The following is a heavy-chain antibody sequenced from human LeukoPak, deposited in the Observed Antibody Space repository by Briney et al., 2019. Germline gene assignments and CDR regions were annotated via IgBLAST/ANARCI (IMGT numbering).Heavy chain of an antibody. J-gene: IGHJ5*02. Sequence: PGGSLRLSCAASGFTFSSYAMHWVRQAPGKGLEWVAVISYDGSNKYYADSVKGRFTISRDNSKNTLYLQMNSLRAEDTAVYCCARVEYGPWGQGTLVTASS. CDR2: ISYDGSNK. V-gene: IGHV3-30-3*01. D-gene: IGHD1-1*01. CDR3: ARVEYGP. CDR1: GFTFSSYA.